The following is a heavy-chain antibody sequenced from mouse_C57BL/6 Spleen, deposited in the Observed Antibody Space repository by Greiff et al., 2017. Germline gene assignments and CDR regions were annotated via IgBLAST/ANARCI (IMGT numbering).Heavy chain of an antibody. D-gene: IGHD3-2*01. CDR1: GYAFTNYL. Sequence: VKLQQSGAELVRPGTSVKVSCKASGYAFTNYLIEWVKQRPGQGLEWIGVINPGSGGTNYNEKFKGKATLTADKSSSTAYMQLSSLTSEDSAVYFCARGRGTARAPYYFDYWGQGTTLTVSS. CDR2: INPGSGGT. V-gene: IGHV1-54*01. J-gene: IGHJ2*01. CDR3: ARGRGTARAPYYFDY.